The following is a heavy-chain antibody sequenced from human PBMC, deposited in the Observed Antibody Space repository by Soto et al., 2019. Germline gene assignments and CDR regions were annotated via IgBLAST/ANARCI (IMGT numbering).Heavy chain of an antibody. CDR3: ARQGSY. CDR1: GGSFSGYY. V-gene: IGHV4-34*01. CDR2: INHSGST. J-gene: IGHJ4*02. Sequence: SETLSLTCAVYGGSFSGYYWSWIRQPPGKGLEWIGEINHSGSTNYNPSLKSRVTISVDTSKNQFSLKLSSVTAADTAVYYCARQGSYWGQGAMVTVSS.